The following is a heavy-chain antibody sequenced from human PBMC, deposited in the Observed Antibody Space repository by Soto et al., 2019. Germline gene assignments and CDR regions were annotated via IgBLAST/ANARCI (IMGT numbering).Heavy chain of an antibody. CDR1: GYTFTTFW. CDR2: IDPRDSYT. Sequence: GESLKISCTGFGYTFTTFWISWVRQMPGRGLEWMGRIDPRDSYTNYSPSFQGHVTISADKSISTAYLQWGSLKASDTAMYYCARLYCSSSTCDSWFDPWGQGTLVTVSS. V-gene: IGHV5-10-1*01. CDR3: ARLYCSSSTCDSWFDP. J-gene: IGHJ5*02. D-gene: IGHD2-2*01.